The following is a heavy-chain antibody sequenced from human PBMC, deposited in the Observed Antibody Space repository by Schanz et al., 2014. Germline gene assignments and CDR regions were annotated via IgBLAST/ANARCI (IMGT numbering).Heavy chain of an antibody. V-gene: IGHV1-69*02. D-gene: IGHD5-12*01. CDR1: GDTFRSYT. CDR2: IIPITGIT. CDR3: ARTGYDPSLNH. Sequence: QVQLVQSGAEVKKPGSSVKVSCKASGDTFRSYTINWVRHAPGQGLEWMGRIIPITGITNYAQKFQGRVTITADKSTSKVFLEVNSVRSEDKGVYYCARTGYDPSLNHWGQGTLVTVSS. J-gene: IGHJ5*02.